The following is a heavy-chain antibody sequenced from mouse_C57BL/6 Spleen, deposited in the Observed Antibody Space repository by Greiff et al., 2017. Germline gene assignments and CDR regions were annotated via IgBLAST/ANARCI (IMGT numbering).Heavy chain of an antibody. D-gene: IGHD1-1*01. CDR1: GFTFSDYG. Sequence: EVKLVESGGGLVKPGGSLKLSCAASGFTFSDYGMHWVRQAPEKGLEWVAYISSGSSTIYYADTVKGRFTISRDNAKNTLFLQMTSLRSEDTAMYYCARGGNYYGSSWFAYWGQGTLVTVSA. J-gene: IGHJ3*01. V-gene: IGHV5-17*01. CDR3: ARGGNYYGSSWFAY. CDR2: ISSGSSTI.